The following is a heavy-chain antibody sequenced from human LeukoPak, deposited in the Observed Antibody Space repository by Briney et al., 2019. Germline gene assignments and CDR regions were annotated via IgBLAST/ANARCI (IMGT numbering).Heavy chain of an antibody. CDR3: ARDLKKSFRAFDY. CDR1: GGSISSSSYY. V-gene: IGHV4-39*07. J-gene: IGHJ4*02. Sequence: PSETLSLTCTVSGGSISSSSYYWGWIRQPPGKGLEWIGSIYYSGSTYYNPSLKSRVTISVDTSKNQFSLKLSSVAAADTAVYYCARDLKKSFRAFDYWGQGTLVTVSS. D-gene: IGHD3-10*01. CDR2: IYYSGST.